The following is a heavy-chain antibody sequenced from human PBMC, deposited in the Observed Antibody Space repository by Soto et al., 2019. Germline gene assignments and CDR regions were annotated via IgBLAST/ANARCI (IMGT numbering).Heavy chain of an antibody. CDR2: ISYSGHT. D-gene: IGHD1-7*01. V-gene: IGHV4-59*08. CDR3: ATQGFGTLHSLVDV. J-gene: IGHJ6*02. CDR1: GGSITSITNHY. Sequence: QVRLQESGPGLVKPSETLSLTCTVSGGSITSITNHYCSWIRQPPGKGLEWIGYISYSGHTSYNPSLKSRVILSVDTSKNQFSLNLASVTAADTAVYYCATQGFGTLHSLVDVWGQGTTVTVSS.